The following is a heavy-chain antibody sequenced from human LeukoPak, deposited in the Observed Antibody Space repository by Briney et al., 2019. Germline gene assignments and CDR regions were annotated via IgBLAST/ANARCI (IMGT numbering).Heavy chain of an antibody. CDR2: ISAYNGNT. D-gene: IGHD3-22*01. CDR1: GYTFSDSG. J-gene: IGHJ3*02. V-gene: IGHV1-18*01. CDR3: ARARRRAGSMIVSGSEYDI. Sequence: ASVKVSCKASGYTFSDSGLTWVRQAPGQGLEWMGWISAYNGNTNYAQKLQGRLTLTTDTSTSTAYMGLRSLTSDDTAIYYCARARRRAGSMIVSGSEYDIWGQGTMVTVSS.